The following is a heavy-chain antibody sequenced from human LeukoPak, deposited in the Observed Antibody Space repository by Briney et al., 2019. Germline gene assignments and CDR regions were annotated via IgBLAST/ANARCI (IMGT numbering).Heavy chain of an antibody. CDR1: GGSISSYY. D-gene: IGHD5-18*01. CDR3: ARTWIQRSYYYYGMDV. J-gene: IGHJ6*02. V-gene: IGHV4-59*01. Sequence: SETLSLTCTVSGGSISSYYWSWIRQHPGKGLEWMGYIYYSGSTNYNPSLKSRVTISVDTSKNQFSLKLSSVTAADTAVYYCARTWIQRSYYYYGMDVWGQGTTVTVSS. CDR2: IYYSGST.